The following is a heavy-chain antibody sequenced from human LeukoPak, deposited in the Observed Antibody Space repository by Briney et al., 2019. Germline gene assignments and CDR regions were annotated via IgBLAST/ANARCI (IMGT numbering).Heavy chain of an antibody. CDR1: GGFFSGYY. CDR2: INHSGST. D-gene: IGHD6-13*01. V-gene: IGHV4-34*01. CDR3: ARVRGIAAAGRRCWFDP. Sequence: PSETLSLTCAVYGGFFSGYYWSWNRQPPGKGLEWIGEINHSGSTNYNPSLKSRVTISVDTSKNQFSLKLSSVTAADTAVYYCARVRGIAAAGRRCWFDPWGQGTLVTVSS. J-gene: IGHJ5*02.